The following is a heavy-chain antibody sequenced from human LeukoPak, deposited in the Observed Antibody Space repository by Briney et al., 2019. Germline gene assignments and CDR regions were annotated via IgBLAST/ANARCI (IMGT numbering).Heavy chain of an antibody. Sequence: GASVKVSCKASGFTFTAYHMHWVRQAPGQGLEWMGWISAYNGNTNYAQKLQGRVTMTTDTSTSTAYMELRSLRSDDTAVYYCARRQGLLRFGELAAFDIWGQGTMVTVSS. V-gene: IGHV1-18*04. CDR1: GFTFTAYH. CDR3: ARRQGLLRFGELAAFDI. D-gene: IGHD3-10*01. J-gene: IGHJ3*02. CDR2: ISAYNGNT.